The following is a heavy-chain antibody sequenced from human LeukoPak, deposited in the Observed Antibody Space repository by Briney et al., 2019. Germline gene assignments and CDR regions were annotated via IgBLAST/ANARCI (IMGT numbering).Heavy chain of an antibody. CDR3: ARMTNYYYDSSGYIAFDI. J-gene: IGHJ3*02. Sequence: GSSVKVSCKASGGTFNSYTISWVRQAPGQGLEWMGRIIPILGIANYAQKFQGRVTITADKSTSTAYMELSSLRSEDTAVYYCARMTNYYYDSSGYIAFDIWGQGTMVTVSS. CDR2: IIPILGIA. CDR1: GGTFNSYT. D-gene: IGHD3-22*01. V-gene: IGHV1-69*02.